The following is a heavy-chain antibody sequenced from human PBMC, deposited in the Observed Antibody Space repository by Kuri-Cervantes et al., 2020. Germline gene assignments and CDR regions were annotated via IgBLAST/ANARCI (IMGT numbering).Heavy chain of an antibody. Sequence: LSLTCAASGFTFSSYGMHWVRQAPGKGLEWVAVISYDGSNKYYADSVKGRFNMSRDNSKNTLSLQMNSLKPENTAVYYCAKAPNPPRSLLWYGELSLDYWGQGTLVTVSS. CDR1: GFTFSSYG. CDR3: AKAPNPPRSLLWYGELSLDY. D-gene: IGHD3-10*01. J-gene: IGHJ4*02. CDR2: ISYDGSNK. V-gene: IGHV3-30*18.